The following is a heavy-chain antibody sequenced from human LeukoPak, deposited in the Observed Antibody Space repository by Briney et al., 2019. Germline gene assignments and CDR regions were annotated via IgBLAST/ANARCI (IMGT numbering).Heavy chain of an antibody. CDR2: VYNSGST. D-gene: IGHD1-26*01. J-gene: IGHJ3*02. CDR3: VRDWEGFNFDI. V-gene: IGHV4-59*02. CDR1: GGSVSSYY. Sequence: SETLSLTCTVSGGSVSSYYWSWVRQPPGEGLEWIAYVYNSGSTNYDPSLKSRVTISVDRSKNQFSLKMNSVTAADTAVYYCVRDWEGFNFDIWGQGTMVTVSS.